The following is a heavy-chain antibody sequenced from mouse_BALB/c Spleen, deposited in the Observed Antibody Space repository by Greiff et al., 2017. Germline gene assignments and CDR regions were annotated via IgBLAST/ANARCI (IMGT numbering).Heavy chain of an antibody. Sequence: EVKLVESGAELVKPGASVKLSCTASGFNIKDTYMHWVKQRPEQGLEWIGRIDPANDNTKYDPKFQGKATITADTSSNTAYLQLSSLTSEDTAVYYCASRLYDFSFAYWGQGTLVTVSA. J-gene: IGHJ3*01. CDR1: GFNIKDTY. D-gene: IGHD3-2*02. V-gene: IGHV14-3*02. CDR2: IDPANDNT. CDR3: ASRLYDFSFAY.